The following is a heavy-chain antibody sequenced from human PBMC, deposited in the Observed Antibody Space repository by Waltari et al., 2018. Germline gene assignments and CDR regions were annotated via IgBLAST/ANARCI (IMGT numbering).Heavy chain of an antibody. CDR1: GLTVSSNY. V-gene: IGHV3-53*02. Sequence: EVQQVGSGGGLVQPGVSLRLACVASGLTVSSNYMSWVRQAPGKGLEWVSVIYSGGSTYYADSVKGRFTISRDNSKNTLYLQMNSLRAEDTAVYYCARFDYGDYYAFDIWGQGTMVTVSS. CDR2: IYSGGST. J-gene: IGHJ3*02. D-gene: IGHD4-17*01. CDR3: ARFDYGDYYAFDI.